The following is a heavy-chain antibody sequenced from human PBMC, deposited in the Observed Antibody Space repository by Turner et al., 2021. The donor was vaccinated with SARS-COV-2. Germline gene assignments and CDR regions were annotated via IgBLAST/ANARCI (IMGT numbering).Heavy chain of an antibody. Sequence: QLHLVQSGAEVKKPGASVKVSCTASGYTFTGYYMHWVRQAPGQGLEWMGWINPNSGGTNYAQKFQGRVTMTGDTSISTAYMELSRLRSDDTAVYYCARSRYTYGSYYYYGLDVWGQGTTVTVSS. CDR2: INPNSGGT. D-gene: IGHD5-18*01. CDR1: GYTFTGYY. J-gene: IGHJ6*02. CDR3: ARSRYTYGSYYYYGLDV. V-gene: IGHV1-2*02.